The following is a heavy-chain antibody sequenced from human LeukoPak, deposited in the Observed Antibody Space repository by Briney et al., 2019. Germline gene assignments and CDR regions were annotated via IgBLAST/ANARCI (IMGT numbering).Heavy chain of an antibody. D-gene: IGHD6-25*01. CDR1: GFTFSSYW. CDR3: ARDPLRYPSGYYAPTYYPYSLDV. V-gene: IGHV3-74*01. Sequence: GGSLRLSCAASGFTFSSYWMHWVRQAPGKGLVWVSRINTDGSSTSYADSVKGRFTISRDNAKNTLYLQMNSLRAEDTAVYYCARDPLRYPSGYYAPTYYPYSLDVWGQGTTVTVSS. CDR2: INTDGSST. J-gene: IGHJ6*02.